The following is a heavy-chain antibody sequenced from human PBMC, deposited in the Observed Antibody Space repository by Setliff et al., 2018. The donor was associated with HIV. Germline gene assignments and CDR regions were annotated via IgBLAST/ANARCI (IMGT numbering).Heavy chain of an antibody. D-gene: IGHD3-3*01. J-gene: IGHJ3*02. CDR3: ARLPFITIFGVLNGDDGFDI. Sequence: ASVKVSCKASGYTFTGYYMHWVRQAPGQGPEWLGRINPKSGGTRYAQKFQGRVSMTRDTAISTAYMELSRLRSDDSAVYYCARLPFITIFGVLNGDDGFDIWGQGTRV. CDR2: INPKSGGT. V-gene: IGHV1-2*06. CDR1: GYTFTGYY.